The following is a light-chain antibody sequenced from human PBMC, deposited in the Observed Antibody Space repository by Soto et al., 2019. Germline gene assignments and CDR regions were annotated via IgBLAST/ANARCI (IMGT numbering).Light chain of an antibody. J-gene: IGKJ2*01. Sequence: AIQLPQSPYSLSASVGDRVTITCRASQAISDSLVWYQQNPGQAPKLLIYAASTLQSGVPSRFSGSGSGTDFTLTSSILHPADFANYYCQQFKSYPYTFGQGTKREI. V-gene: IGKV1-13*02. CDR1: QAISDS. CDR3: QQFKSYPYT. CDR2: AAS.